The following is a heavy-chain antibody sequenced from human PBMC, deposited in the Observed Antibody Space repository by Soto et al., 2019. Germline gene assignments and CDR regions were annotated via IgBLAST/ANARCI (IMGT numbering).Heavy chain of an antibody. CDR2: ISDSGGST. CDR1: GFTFSSYA. V-gene: IGHV3-23*01. CDR3: AKGDSSSWQTFDY. J-gene: IGHJ4*02. D-gene: IGHD6-13*01. Sequence: EVQLLESGGGLVQPGGSLRLSCAASGFTFSSYAMSWVRQAPGKGLEWVSAISDSGGSTNSADSVRGRFTISRDNSKNTLYLQMNSLRAEDTAVYYCAKGDSSSWQTFDYWGQGTLVTVSS.